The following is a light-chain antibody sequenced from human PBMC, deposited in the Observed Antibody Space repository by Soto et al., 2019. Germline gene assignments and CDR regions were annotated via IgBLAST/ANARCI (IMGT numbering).Light chain of an antibody. V-gene: IGKV1-39*01. CDR2: DAS. Sequence: TVTITCPPSQTISTSLTWYQQKPGKAPELLIFDASSLQSGVPSRFSGSESGTDFTLTISSLKPEDFATYFCQQSLTNPRTFGGGTKVDIK. J-gene: IGKJ4*01. CDR3: QQSLTNPRT. CDR1: QTISTS.